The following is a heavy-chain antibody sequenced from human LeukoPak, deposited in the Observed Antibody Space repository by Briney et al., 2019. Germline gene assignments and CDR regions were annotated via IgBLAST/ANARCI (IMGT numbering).Heavy chain of an antibody. CDR2: IIPILGIA. Sequence: ASVKVSCKAPGGTFSSYAISWVRQAPGQGLEWMGRIIPILGIANYAQKFQGRVTITADKSTSTAYMELSSLRSEDTAVYYCARARGYSGYEDYYYYYGMDVWGQGTTVTVSS. CDR1: GGTFSSYA. CDR3: ARARGYSGYEDYYYYYGMDV. D-gene: IGHD5-12*01. V-gene: IGHV1-69*04. J-gene: IGHJ6*02.